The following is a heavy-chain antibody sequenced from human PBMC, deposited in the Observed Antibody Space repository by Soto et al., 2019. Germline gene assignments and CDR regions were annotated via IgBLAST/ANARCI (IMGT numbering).Heavy chain of an antibody. CDR2: ISGSGGST. D-gene: IGHD3-22*01. CDR1: GFTFSSYA. J-gene: IGHJ4*02. V-gene: IGHV3-23*01. Sequence: PGGSLSLSCAASGFTFSSYAMSWVRQAPGKGLEWVSAISGSGGSTYYADSVKGRFTISRDNSKNTLYLQMNSLRAEDTAVYYCAKWYYYDSSGLSFDYWGQGTLVTVSS. CDR3: AKWYYYDSSGLSFDY.